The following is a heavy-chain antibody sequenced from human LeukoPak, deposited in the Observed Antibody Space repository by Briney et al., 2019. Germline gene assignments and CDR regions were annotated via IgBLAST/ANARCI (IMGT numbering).Heavy chain of an antibody. V-gene: IGHV1-69*13. CDR3: AVFSKIQSGYNL. D-gene: IGHD5-18*01. Sequence: GASVKVSCKASGGTFSSYAISWVRQAPGQGLEWMGGIIPIFGTANYAQKFQGRVTITADESTSTAYMELSSLRSEDTAVYYCAVFSKIQSGYNLWGQGTLVTVSS. CDR2: IIPIFGTA. CDR1: GGTFSSYA. J-gene: IGHJ5*02.